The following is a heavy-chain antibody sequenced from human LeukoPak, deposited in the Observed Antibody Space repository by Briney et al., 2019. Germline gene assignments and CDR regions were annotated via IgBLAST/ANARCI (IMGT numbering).Heavy chain of an antibody. J-gene: IGHJ6*02. V-gene: IGHV5-51*01. CDR1: GYSFGNRW. D-gene: IGHD3-10*01. CDR3: ARGAYGWGSSYNYYGMDG. CDR2: IYPDDSDT. Sequence: GESLKISCKGSGYSFGNRWIGWLRQMPPKGREGMVIIYPDDSDTIYSPSFEGQVTISVDKSISTVYLQWSSLKASDTAMYYCARGAYGWGSSYNYYGMDGWGQGTTVTVSS.